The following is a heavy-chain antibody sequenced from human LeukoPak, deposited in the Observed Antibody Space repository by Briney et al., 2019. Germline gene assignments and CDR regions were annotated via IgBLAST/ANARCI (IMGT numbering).Heavy chain of an antibody. CDR2: IYYSGST. J-gene: IGHJ5*02. Sequence: TSETLSLTCTVSGGSISSYYWSWIRQPPGKGLAWIGYIYYSGSTNYNPSLKSRVTISVDTSKNQFSLKLSSVTAADTAVYYCARTGSAWYYDFWSGPNWFDPWGQGTLVTVSS. V-gene: IGHV4-59*01. D-gene: IGHD3-3*01. CDR1: GGSISSYY. CDR3: ARTGSAWYYDFWSGPNWFDP.